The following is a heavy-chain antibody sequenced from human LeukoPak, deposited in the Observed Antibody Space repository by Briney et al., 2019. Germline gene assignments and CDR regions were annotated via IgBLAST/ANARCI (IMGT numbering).Heavy chain of an antibody. Sequence: PSETLSLTCNVSGGSTSSYYWSWIRQPPGKGLEWIGYIYYSGSTNYNPSLKSRVTISVDTSKNQFSLKLSSVTAADTAVYYCARAYSYGYSYFDYWGQGTLVTVSS. CDR3: ARAYSYGYSYFDY. CDR2: IYYSGST. J-gene: IGHJ4*02. V-gene: IGHV4-59*01. CDR1: GGSTSSYY. D-gene: IGHD5-18*01.